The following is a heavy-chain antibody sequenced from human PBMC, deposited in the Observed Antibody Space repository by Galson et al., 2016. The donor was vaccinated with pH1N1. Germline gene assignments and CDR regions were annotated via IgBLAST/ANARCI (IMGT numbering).Heavy chain of an antibody. CDR1: GFTFDDYA. CDR2: ISWNNGSM. CDR3: AKVGGFYYGTFDY. J-gene: IGHJ4*02. V-gene: IGHV3-9*01. Sequence: SLRLSCAASGFTFDDYAMHWVRQAPGKGLEWVSGISWNNGSMDYADSVKGRFTISRDNAMNSLFLQMNSLRAEDTALYYCAKVGGFYYGTFDYWGQGTLVTVSS. D-gene: IGHD1-26*01.